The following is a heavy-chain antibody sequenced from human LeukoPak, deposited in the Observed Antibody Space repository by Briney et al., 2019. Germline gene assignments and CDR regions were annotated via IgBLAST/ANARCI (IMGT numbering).Heavy chain of an antibody. CDR3: ARSSDSSGYYDYFDY. Sequence: GESLKISCKGSGYSFTSYWIGWVRQMPGKGLEWMAIIYPGDSDTRYCPSLEGQVTISADKSISTAYLQWSSLKASDTAMYYCARSSDSSGYYDYFDYWGQGTLVTVSS. CDR2: IYPGDSDT. J-gene: IGHJ4*02. V-gene: IGHV5-51*01. D-gene: IGHD3-22*01. CDR1: GYSFTSYW.